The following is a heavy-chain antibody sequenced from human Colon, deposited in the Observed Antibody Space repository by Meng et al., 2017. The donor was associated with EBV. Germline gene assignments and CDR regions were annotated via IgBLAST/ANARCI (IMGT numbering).Heavy chain of an antibody. CDR1: VGYVSSGSYY. CDR3: ARETHNSGWSKIDS. D-gene: IGHD6-19*01. CDR2: IYNTGNT. Sequence: QVQVQGSGTRLVKTSRPLSSLCRVSVGYVSSGSYYWNWIRQPPGKGLEWIGYIYNTGNTNSNPSLKSRLTITIDTSKNQFSLNLNSVTAADTAVYYCARETHNSGWSKIDSWGQGTLVTVSS. V-gene: IGHV4-61*01. J-gene: IGHJ4*02.